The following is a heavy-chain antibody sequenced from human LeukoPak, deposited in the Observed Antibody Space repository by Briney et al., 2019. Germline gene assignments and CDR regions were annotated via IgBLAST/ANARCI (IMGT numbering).Heavy chain of an antibody. V-gene: IGHV4-39*01. CDR2: VYYSGRT. CDR1: GASISSSSYF. Sequence: SETLSHTCTVSGASISSSSYFWGWVRQSPGKGLEYIGSVYYSGRTYYNPSLKSRVTISLDTSTNQFSLRLTSVTAADTAVYYCARQEAVRGLSLDSWGQGTLVTVSS. D-gene: IGHD3-10*02. CDR3: ARQEAVRGLSLDS. J-gene: IGHJ4*02.